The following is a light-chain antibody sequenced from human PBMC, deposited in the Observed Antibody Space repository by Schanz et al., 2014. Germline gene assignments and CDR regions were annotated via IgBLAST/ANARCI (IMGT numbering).Light chain of an antibody. Sequence: EIVLTQSPGTLSLSPGERATLSCRASQSVSGSYLAWYQQKPGQAPRLLIYGASSRATGIPDRFSGSGSGTEFTLTISSLQSEDVAVYYCQQYNNWPVTFGPGTKVDIK. CDR2: GAS. V-gene: IGKV3-20*01. J-gene: IGKJ3*01. CDR3: QQYNNWPVT. CDR1: QSVSGSY.